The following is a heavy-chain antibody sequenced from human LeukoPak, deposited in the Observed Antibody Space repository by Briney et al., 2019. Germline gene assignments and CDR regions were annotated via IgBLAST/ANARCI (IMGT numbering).Heavy chain of an antibody. V-gene: IGHV3-9*01. CDR1: GFTFDDYA. Sequence: GRSLRLSCAASGFTFDDYAMHWVRQAPGKGLEWVSGISWNSGSIGYADSVKGRFTISRDNAKNSLYLQMNSLRAEDTALYYCAKAVSIAAAGTGFDYWGQGTLVTVSS. CDR3: AKAVSIAAAGTGFDY. CDR2: ISWNSGSI. J-gene: IGHJ4*02. D-gene: IGHD6-13*01.